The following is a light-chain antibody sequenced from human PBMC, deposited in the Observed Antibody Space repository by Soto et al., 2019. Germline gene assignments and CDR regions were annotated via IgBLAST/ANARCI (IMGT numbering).Light chain of an antibody. J-gene: IGKJ1*01. Sequence: IQMTQSPSTLSASVGDRVTITCRASQSISSWLAWYQQKPGKAPKLLIYDVSSLESGVPSRFSGSGSGTEFTLTISSLQPDDSATYYCQQYNTFWTFGQGTKVDI. V-gene: IGKV1-5*01. CDR2: DVS. CDR3: QQYNTFWT. CDR1: QSISSW.